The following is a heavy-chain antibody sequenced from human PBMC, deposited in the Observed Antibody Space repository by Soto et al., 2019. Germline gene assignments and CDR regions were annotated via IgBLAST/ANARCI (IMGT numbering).Heavy chain of an antibody. J-gene: IGHJ6*03. CDR1: GGSFSGYY. CDR2: INHSGST. Sequence: SETLSLTCAVYGGSFSGYYWSWIRQPPGKGLEWIGEINHSGSTNYNPSLKSRVTISVDTSKNQFSLKLSSVTAADTAVYYCVYRVTAAHNYYYYYMDVWGKGTTVTVSS. V-gene: IGHV4-34*01. CDR3: VYRVTAAHNYYYYYMDV. D-gene: IGHD2-21*02.